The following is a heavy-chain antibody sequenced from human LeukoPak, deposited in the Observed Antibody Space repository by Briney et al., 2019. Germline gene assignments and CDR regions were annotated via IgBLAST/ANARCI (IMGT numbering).Heavy chain of an antibody. CDR3: ARFPDSEPIDT. CDR1: GGSLSGYY. V-gene: IGHV4-34*01. D-gene: IGHD2-21*01. Sequence: SETLSLTCVVSGGSLSGYYLTWIRQPPGKGLEWIGGISHRGATSYNPSLKSRASVYLDTSKNHFTLYLTSVTAADTAIYFCARFPDSEPIDTWGQGTLVTVSS. J-gene: IGHJ4*02. CDR2: ISHRGAT.